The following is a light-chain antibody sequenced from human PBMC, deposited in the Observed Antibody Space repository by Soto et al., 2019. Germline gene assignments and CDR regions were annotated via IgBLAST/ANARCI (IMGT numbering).Light chain of an antibody. CDR1: SSDIGSYNY. J-gene: IGLJ3*02. CDR3: SSYSSVTTLGGV. Sequence: SALTQPASVSGSPGQSITISCTGTSSDIGSYNYVSWYQQHPGEAPKLVIYEVSNRPSGVSNRFSGSKSGNTASLTISRLQAGDEADYYCSSYSSVTTLGGVFGGGTKLTVL. CDR2: EVS. V-gene: IGLV2-14*01.